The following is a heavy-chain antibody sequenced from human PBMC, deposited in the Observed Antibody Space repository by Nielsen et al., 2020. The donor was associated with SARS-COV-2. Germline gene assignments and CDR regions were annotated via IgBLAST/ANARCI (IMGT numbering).Heavy chain of an antibody. CDR1: GFTFSSYG. Sequence: GESLKISCAASGFTFSSYGMHWVRQAPGKGLEWVAVISYDGSNKYYADSVKDRFTISRDSSKNTLYLQMSSLRAEDTAVYYCAKEAWLEARGQGTLVTVSP. J-gene: IGHJ4*02. V-gene: IGHV3-30*18. CDR2: ISYDGSNK. D-gene: IGHD6-19*01. CDR3: AKEAWLEA.